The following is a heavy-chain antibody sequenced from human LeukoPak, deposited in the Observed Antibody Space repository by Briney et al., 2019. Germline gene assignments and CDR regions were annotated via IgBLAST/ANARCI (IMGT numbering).Heavy chain of an antibody. CDR1: GGTFSSYA. CDR3: ARYCGGDCYGAFDI. Sequence: ASVKVSCKASGGTFSSYAISWVRQAPGQGLEWMGGIIPIFGTANYAQKFQGRVTITADESTSTAYMELSSLRSEDTAVYYCARYCGGDCYGAFDIWGQGTMVTVSS. CDR2: IIPIFGTA. V-gene: IGHV1-69*13. D-gene: IGHD2-21*01. J-gene: IGHJ3*02.